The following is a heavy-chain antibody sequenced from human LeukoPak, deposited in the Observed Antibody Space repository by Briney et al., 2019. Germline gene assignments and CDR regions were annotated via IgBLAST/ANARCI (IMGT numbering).Heavy chain of an antibody. D-gene: IGHD6-19*01. J-gene: IGHJ4*02. Sequence: PGGSLRLSCAASGFTFSSYWMSWVRQAPGKGLEWVANIKQDGSEKYYVDSVKGRFTISRDNAKNSLYLQMNSLRAEDTAVYYCARDFRVAASPYYFDYWGQGTLVTVSS. CDR1: GFTFSSYW. CDR2: IKQDGSEK. CDR3: ARDFRVAASPYYFDY. V-gene: IGHV3-7*01.